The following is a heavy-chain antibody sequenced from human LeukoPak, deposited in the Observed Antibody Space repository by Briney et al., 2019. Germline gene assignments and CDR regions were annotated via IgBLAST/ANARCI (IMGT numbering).Heavy chain of an antibody. J-gene: IGHJ4*02. CDR1: GFTFSRSG. CDR2: IGYDGSKI. Sequence: PGGSLRLSCAASGFTFSRSGMHWVRQAPGKGLEWVTFIGYDGSKIYYADSVKGRFTISRDNSKNTLYLQMNSLRAEDTAVYYCARDRFGVIDYWGQGTLVTVSS. D-gene: IGHD3-3*01. V-gene: IGHV3-30*02. CDR3: ARDRFGVIDY.